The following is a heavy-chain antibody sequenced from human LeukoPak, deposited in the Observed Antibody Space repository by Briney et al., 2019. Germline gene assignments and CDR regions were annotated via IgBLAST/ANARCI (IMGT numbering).Heavy chain of an antibody. CDR3: ARGWLAETTVVTPYNY. CDR1: GGIFSRYA. Sequence: SVKVSCKASGGIFSRYAISWVRQAPGQGLEWMGGIIPLSGTANYAQKFQGRVTITADESTSTVYMELSSLRSEDTAIYYCARGWLAETTVVTPYNYWGQGTLVTVSS. CDR2: IIPLSGTA. J-gene: IGHJ4*02. D-gene: IGHD4-23*01. V-gene: IGHV1-69*13.